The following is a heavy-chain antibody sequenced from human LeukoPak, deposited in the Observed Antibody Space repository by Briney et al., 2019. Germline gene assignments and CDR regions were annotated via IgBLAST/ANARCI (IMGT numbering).Heavy chain of an antibody. CDR3: ARGPPQSYYYYYGMDV. CDR1: GFTFSGYW. Sequence: PGGSLRLSCAASGFTFSGYWMNWVRQAPGKGLVWVSRINSDGSSTSYADSVKGRFTISRDNAKNTLYLQMNSLRAEDTAVYYCARGPPQSYYYYYGMDVWGQGTTVTVSS. CDR2: INSDGSST. V-gene: IGHV3-74*01. J-gene: IGHJ6*02.